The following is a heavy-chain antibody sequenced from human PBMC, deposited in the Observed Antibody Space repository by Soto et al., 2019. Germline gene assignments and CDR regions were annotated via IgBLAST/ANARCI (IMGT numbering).Heavy chain of an antibody. D-gene: IGHD2-2*01. CDR2: ISAYNGNT. CDR1: GYTFTSYG. CDR3: ASLRRSRLQESLDI. Sequence: ASVKVSCKASGYTFTSYGISWVRQAPGQGLEWMGWISAYNGNTNYAQKLQGRVTMTTDTSTSTAYMELRSLRSDDTAVYYCASLRRSRLQESLDIWGEATMVTVS. V-gene: IGHV1-18*01. J-gene: IGHJ3*02.